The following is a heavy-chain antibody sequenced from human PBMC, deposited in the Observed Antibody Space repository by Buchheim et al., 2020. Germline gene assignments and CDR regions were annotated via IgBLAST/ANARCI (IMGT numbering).Heavy chain of an antibody. CDR3: ARIPGGDDFWSGYWADYYYYYYMDV. CDR2: ISSSSSYI. CDR1: GFTFSSYS. Sequence: VQLVESGGGSVKPGGSLRLSCAASGFTFSSYSMNWVRQAPGKGLEWVSSISSSSSYIYYADSVKGRFTISRDNAKNSLYLQMNSLRAEDTSVYYCARIPGGDDFWSGYWADYYYYYYMDVWGKGTT. D-gene: IGHD3-3*01. J-gene: IGHJ6*03. V-gene: IGHV3-21*01.